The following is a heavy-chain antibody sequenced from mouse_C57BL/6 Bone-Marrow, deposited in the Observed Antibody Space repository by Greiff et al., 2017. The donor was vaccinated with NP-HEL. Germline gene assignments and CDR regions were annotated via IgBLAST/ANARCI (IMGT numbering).Heavy chain of an antibody. J-gene: IGHJ3*01. CDR1: GYTFTSYG. Sequence: QVQLKESGAELARPGASVKLSCKASGYTFTSYGISWVKQRPGQGLEWIGEIYPRSGNTYYNEKFKGKATLTADKSSSTAYMELRSLTSEDSAVYFCARSGRLSFAYWGQGTLVTVSA. CDR3: ARSGRLSFAY. D-gene: IGHD2-4*01. CDR2: IYPRSGNT. V-gene: IGHV1-81*01.